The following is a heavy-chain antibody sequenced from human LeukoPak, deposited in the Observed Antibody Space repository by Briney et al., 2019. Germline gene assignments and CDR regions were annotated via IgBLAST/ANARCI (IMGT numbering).Heavy chain of an antibody. J-gene: IGHJ4*02. CDR1: GGSFSGYY. CDR2: INHSGST. Sequence: SETLSLTCAVYGGSFSGYYWSWIRQPPGEGLEWIGEINHSGSTNYNPSLKSRVTISVDTSKNQFSLKLSSVTAADTAVYYCARDFGYYYGSGSYYQAFDYWGQGTLVTVSS. V-gene: IGHV4-34*01. CDR3: ARDFGYYYGSGSYYQAFDY. D-gene: IGHD3-10*01.